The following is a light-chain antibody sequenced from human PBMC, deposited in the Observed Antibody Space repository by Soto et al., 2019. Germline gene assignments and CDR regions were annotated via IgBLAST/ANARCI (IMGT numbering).Light chain of an antibody. CDR1: QGISSY. J-gene: IGKJ4*01. V-gene: IGKV1-8*01. Sequence: AIRMTQSPSSFSASTGDRVTITCRASQGISSYLAWYQQKPGKAPKLLIYAASTLQSGVPSRFSGSGSGTDFTLNISSLQSEDFATYYCQQYYSYPWLTFGGGTKVEIK. CDR3: QQYYSYPWLT. CDR2: AAS.